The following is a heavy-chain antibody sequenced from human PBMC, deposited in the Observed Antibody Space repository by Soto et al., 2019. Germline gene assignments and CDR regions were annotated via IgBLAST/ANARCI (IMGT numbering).Heavy chain of an antibody. J-gene: IGHJ4*02. CDR3: ARLEALATSSYYFDF. CDR1: DDSINSDKYY. V-gene: IGHV4-39*01. D-gene: IGHD6-6*01. Sequence: QLQLQESGPGLVKPSETLSLSCSVSDDSINSDKYYWGWIRQPPGKGLDWIGSIYYRGNAYYNPSLQARVTIYLAKSKCQFSLKLNSVTAADSAVYFCARLEALATSSYYFDFWGPGALVTVSS. CDR2: IYYRGNA.